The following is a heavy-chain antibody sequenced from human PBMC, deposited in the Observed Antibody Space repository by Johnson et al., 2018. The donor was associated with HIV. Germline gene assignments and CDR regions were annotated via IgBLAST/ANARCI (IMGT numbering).Heavy chain of an antibody. V-gene: IGHV3-66*01. J-gene: IGHJ3*02. CDR2: IFSGGST. Sequence: VQLVKSGGGLVQPGGSLRLSCAASGFIVSSNYMSWVRQAPGKGLECVSVIFSGGSTYYADSVKGRFTISRDNSKNTLYLQMNSLRAEDTAVYYCARWIQPGVGAFDIWGQGTLVTVSS. CDR1: GFIVSSNY. D-gene: IGHD5-18*01. CDR3: ARWIQPGVGAFDI.